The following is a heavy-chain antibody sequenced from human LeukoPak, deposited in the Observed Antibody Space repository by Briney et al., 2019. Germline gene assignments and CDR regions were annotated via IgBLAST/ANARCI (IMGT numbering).Heavy chain of an antibody. CDR1: GFTFSSYA. CDR2: ISGSGGST. CDR3: AKVMTRTMVRGVPPSDY. Sequence: GGSLRLSCAASGFTFSSYAMSWVRQAPGKGLEWVSAISGSGGSTYYADSVKGRFTISRDNSKNTLYLQMNSLRAEDTAVYYCAKVMTRTMVRGVPPSDYWGQGTLVTVS. J-gene: IGHJ4*02. V-gene: IGHV3-23*01. D-gene: IGHD3-10*01.